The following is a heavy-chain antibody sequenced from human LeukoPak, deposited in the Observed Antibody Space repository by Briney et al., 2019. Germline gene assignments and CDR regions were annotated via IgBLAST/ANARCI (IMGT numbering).Heavy chain of an antibody. D-gene: IGHD2-8*01. CDR1: GGSFSGYY. V-gene: IGHV4-34*01. CDR2: INHSGST. Sequence: SETLSLTCAVYGGSFSGYYWSWIRQPPGKGLEWIGEINHSGSTYYNPSLKSRVTISVDTSKNQFSLKLSSVTAADTAVYYCARQEEYCTNGVCYENWFDPWGQGTLVTVSS. CDR3: ARQEEYCTNGVCYENWFDP. J-gene: IGHJ5*02.